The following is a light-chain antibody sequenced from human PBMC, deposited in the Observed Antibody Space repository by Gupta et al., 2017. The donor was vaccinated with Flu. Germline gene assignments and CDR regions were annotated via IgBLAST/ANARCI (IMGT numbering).Light chain of an antibody. J-gene: IGKJ4*01. CDR1: QDISNY. V-gene: IGKV1-33*01. Sequence: DIQMTQSASSPSASVGDRVTITCQASQDISNYLNWYQQKPGKAPKLLIYDASNLETGVPSRFSGSGSGTDFTFTISSLQPEDIATYYCQQYDNLPTLTFGGGTKVEIK. CDR3: QQYDNLPTLT. CDR2: DAS.